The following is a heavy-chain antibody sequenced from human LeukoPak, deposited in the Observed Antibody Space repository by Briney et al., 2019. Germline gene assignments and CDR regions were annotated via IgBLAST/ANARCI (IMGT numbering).Heavy chain of an antibody. CDR2: INPNSGGT. V-gene: IGHV1-2*06. CDR3: ASWGSWSGYYTDRYYFDY. D-gene: IGHD3-3*01. J-gene: IGHJ4*02. Sequence: ASVKVSCMASGYTFTGYYMHWVRQAPGQGREWVGRINPNSGGTNYAQKFQGRFTMTGDTSISPAYMELSSRGSEDTALYYCASWGSWSGYYTDRYYFDYWGQGTLVTVSS. CDR1: GYTFTGYY.